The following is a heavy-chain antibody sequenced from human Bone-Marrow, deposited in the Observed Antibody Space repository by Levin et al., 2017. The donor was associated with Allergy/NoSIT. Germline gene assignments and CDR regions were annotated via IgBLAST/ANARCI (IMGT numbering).Heavy chain of an antibody. D-gene: IGHD2-15*01. CDR2: INHSGST. V-gene: IGHV4-34*01. Sequence: SETLSLTCAVYGGSFSGYYWSWIRQPPGKGLEWIGEINHSGSTNYNPSLKSRVTISVDTSKNQFSLKLSSVTAADTAVYYCARRVGCSGGSCWFSNWFDPWGQGTLVTVSS. CDR3: ARRVGCSGGSCWFSNWFDP. J-gene: IGHJ5*02. CDR1: GGSFSGYY.